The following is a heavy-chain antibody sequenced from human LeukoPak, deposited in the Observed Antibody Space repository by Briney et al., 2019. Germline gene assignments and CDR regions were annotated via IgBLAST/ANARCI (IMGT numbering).Heavy chain of an antibody. J-gene: IGHJ3*02. CDR3: ARSQDSSSDAYDI. Sequence: GESLKISCKGSGYTFTNYWIGWGRQKPGQGLEWMGIIYPDDSETAYSPSFQGQVTISADRSITTAYLQWSSLKASDTAMYYCARSQDSSSDAYDIWGQGTMVTVSS. CDR2: IYPDDSET. D-gene: IGHD6-13*01. CDR1: GYTFTNYW. V-gene: IGHV5-51*01.